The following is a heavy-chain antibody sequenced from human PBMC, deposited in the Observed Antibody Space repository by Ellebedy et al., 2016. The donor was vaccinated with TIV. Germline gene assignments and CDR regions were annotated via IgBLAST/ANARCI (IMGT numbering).Heavy chain of an antibody. CDR3: ARLRDPTNGWYRGDSYFFDN. J-gene: IGHJ4*02. CDR1: GYRFTNYW. D-gene: IGHD6-19*01. Sequence: GESLKISCKGSGYRFTNYWIGWVRQMPATGLEWLGLSNPADSDTRYSPSFQGQITVSADKSISTAYLQWSSLKASDTAMYYCARLRDPTNGWYRGDSYFFDNWGQGTLVTVSS. V-gene: IGHV5-51*01. CDR2: SNPADSDT.